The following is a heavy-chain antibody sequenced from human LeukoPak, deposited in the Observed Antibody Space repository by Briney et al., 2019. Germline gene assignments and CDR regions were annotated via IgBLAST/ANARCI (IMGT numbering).Heavy chain of an antibody. V-gene: IGHV3-43*02. Sequence: QPGGSLRLSCSASGFTFDDYAVHWVRQAPGKGMEWVSLISGDGGSTYYAHSVKGRFTISRDNSKNSLYLQMNSLRTEDTALYYCAKDSSSWYDYWGQGTLVTVSS. D-gene: IGHD6-13*01. CDR3: AKDSSSWYDY. J-gene: IGHJ4*02. CDR2: ISGDGGST. CDR1: GFTFDDYA.